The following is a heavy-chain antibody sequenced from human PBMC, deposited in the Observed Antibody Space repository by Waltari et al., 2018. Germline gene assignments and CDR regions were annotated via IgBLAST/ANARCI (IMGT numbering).Heavy chain of an antibody. D-gene: IGHD1-26*01. CDR2: MKPNSGNT. V-gene: IGHV1-8*03. Sequence: QVQLVQSGAEVKKPGASVKVSCKASGYTFTSYDINWVRQATGQGLEWMGWMKPNSGNTGYAQKFQGRVTITRNTSISTAYMELSSLRSEDTAVYYCARGVFGSYYGLCYFDYWGQGTLVTVSS. CDR1: GYTFTSYD. J-gene: IGHJ4*02. CDR3: ARGVFGSYYGLCYFDY.